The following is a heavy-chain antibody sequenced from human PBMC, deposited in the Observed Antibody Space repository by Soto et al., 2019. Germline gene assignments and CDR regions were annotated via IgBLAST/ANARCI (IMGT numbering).Heavy chain of an antibody. CDR3: ARAVAVAADFDY. D-gene: IGHD6-19*01. Sequence: ASVKVSCKASGYTFTSYYRHWVRQAPGQGLEWMGIINPSGGSTSYAQKFQGRVTMTRDTSASTAYMELSSLRSEDTAVYYCARAVAVAADFDYWGQGTLVTVSS. J-gene: IGHJ4*02. CDR1: GYTFTSYY. CDR2: INPSGGST. V-gene: IGHV1-46*01.